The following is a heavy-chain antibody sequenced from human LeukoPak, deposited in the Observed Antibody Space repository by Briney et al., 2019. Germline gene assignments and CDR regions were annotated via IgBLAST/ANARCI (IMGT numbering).Heavy chain of an antibody. D-gene: IGHD3-22*01. CDR1: GFTFSSYS. Sequence: GGSLRLSCAASGFTFSSYSMNWVRQAPGKGLEWVSYISSSSSTIYYADSVKGRFTISRDNAKNSLYLQMNSLRAEDTAVYYCAREGDPRRENYYDGTIGYWGQGTLVTVSS. CDR3: AREGDPRRENYYDGTIGY. CDR2: ISSSSSTI. V-gene: IGHV3-48*01. J-gene: IGHJ4*02.